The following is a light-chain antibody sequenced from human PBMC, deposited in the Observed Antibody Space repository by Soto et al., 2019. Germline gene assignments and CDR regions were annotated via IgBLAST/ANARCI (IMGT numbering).Light chain of an antibody. CDR2: AAS. CDR1: QSISSY. V-gene: IGKV1-39*01. CDR3: QQYDSLPT. Sequence: DIQMTQSPSSLSASVGDRVTITCRASQSISSYLNWYQQKPGKAPKLLVYAASSLQSGVPSRFSGTGSGTDFTLTISSLQPEDIATYYCQQYDSLPTFGQGTRLEIK. J-gene: IGKJ5*01.